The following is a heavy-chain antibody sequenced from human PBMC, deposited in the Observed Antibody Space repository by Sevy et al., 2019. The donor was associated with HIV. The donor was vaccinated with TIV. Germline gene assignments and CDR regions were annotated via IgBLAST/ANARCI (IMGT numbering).Heavy chain of an antibody. Sequence: ASVKVSCKASGYTFSSYGISWVRQAPGQGLEWMGWISDYNGYTNYAHKFQGRVTMSTEISTRTAYMELRSLRSDDTAVYFCARDGDYYRSGTYRPPNYYGMDVWGQGTAVTVSS. CDR1: GYTFSSYG. J-gene: IGHJ6*02. CDR2: ISDYNGYT. D-gene: IGHD3-10*01. V-gene: IGHV1-18*01. CDR3: ARDGDYYRSGTYRPPNYYGMDV.